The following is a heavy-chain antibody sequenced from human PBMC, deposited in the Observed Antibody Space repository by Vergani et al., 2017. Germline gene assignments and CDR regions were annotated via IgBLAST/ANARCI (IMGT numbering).Heavy chain of an antibody. V-gene: IGHV3-23*01. Sequence: EVQLLESGGSLKQPGGSVRLSCAASGFTFSTYAMHWVRQAPGKGLEWVSALTAGGGSTYYADSFKGRFIISRDNSRDTLYLQMNSLRPEDTDTYYCVKDAGSYENFFDSWGQGTLVTVSS. CDR3: VKDAGSYENFFDS. D-gene: IGHD1-26*01. J-gene: IGHJ4*02. CDR2: LTAGGGST. CDR1: GFTFSTYA.